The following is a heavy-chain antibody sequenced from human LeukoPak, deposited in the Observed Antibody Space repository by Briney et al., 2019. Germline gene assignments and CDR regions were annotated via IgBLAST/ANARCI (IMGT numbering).Heavy chain of an antibody. Sequence: SETLSLTCTVSGGSISSGGYYWSWIRQHPGKGLEWIGYIYYSGSTYYNPSLKSRVTISVDTSKNQFSLKLSSVTAADTAVYYCARWNDYYYYGMDVWGQGTTVAVSS. CDR1: GGSISSGGYY. J-gene: IGHJ6*02. D-gene: IGHD1-1*01. V-gene: IGHV4-31*03. CDR3: ARWNDYYYYGMDV. CDR2: IYYSGST.